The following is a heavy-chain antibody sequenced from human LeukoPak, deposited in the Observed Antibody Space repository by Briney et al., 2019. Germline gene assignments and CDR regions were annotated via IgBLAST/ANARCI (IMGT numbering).Heavy chain of an antibody. CDR3: ASSSRGNGAFDY. CDR1: GGTFSRSA. Sequence: SVKVSCKASGGTFSRSAISWVRQAPGQGLEWMGGIIPIFGPADYAQKFQGRVTITRDTSASTAYKELSSLRSEDMAVYYCASSSRGNGAFDYWGQGTLVTVSS. V-gene: IGHV1-69*05. D-gene: IGHD5-12*01. J-gene: IGHJ4*02. CDR2: IIPIFGPA.